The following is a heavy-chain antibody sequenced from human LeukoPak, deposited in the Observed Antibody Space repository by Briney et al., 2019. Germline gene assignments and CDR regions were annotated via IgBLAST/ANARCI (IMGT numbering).Heavy chain of an antibody. Sequence: GGSLRLSCGASGFTFSNYATSWVRQAPGKGLEWVSAITGGGRSTYYADSVKGRFTISRDNSKNTLYLQMNSLRTEDTAVYYCAKWGDYDVLTGYYVSDYWGQGTLVTVSS. D-gene: IGHD3-9*01. CDR3: AKWGDYDVLTGYYVSDY. CDR1: GFTFSNYA. V-gene: IGHV3-23*01. CDR2: ITGGGRST. J-gene: IGHJ4*02.